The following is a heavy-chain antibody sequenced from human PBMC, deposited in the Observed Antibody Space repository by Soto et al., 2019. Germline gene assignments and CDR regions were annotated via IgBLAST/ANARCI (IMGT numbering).Heavy chain of an antibody. J-gene: IGHJ6*02. CDR3: VRSRVFIAVAGMANHYYYYGMDV. V-gene: IGHV6-1*01. CDR2: TYYRSKWYN. D-gene: IGHD6-19*01. CDR1: GDSVSSDSAA. Sequence: SQTLSLTCAISGDSVSSDSAAWNWIRQSPSRGLEWLGRTYYRSKWYNDYAVSVNGRITINPDTSKNHFSLQLNSVTPEDTAVYYCVRSRVFIAVAGMANHYYYYGMDVWGQGTTVTVSS.